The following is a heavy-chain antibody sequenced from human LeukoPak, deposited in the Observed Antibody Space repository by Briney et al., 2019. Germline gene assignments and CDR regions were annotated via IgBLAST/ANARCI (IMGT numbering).Heavy chain of an antibody. D-gene: IGHD6-19*01. CDR3: ARRESSGWYWVY. Sequence: PGGSLRHSCAASGFTFSTYSMNSVRQAPGKGLEWVSYISSTSNTIYYADSVEGRFTIYRDNAKNSLDLQMNSLRDEDTAVYYCARRESSGWYWVYWGQGTLVTVSS. V-gene: IGHV3-48*02. CDR1: GFTFSTYS. J-gene: IGHJ4*02. CDR2: ISSTSNTI.